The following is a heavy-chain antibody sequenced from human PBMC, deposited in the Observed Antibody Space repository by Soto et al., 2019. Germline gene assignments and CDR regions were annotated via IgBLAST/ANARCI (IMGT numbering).Heavy chain of an antibody. D-gene: IGHD3-22*01. CDR1: GFTFSSYG. CDR3: ARDGNYYDNTDPGLNN. Sequence: QVQLVESGGGVVQPGRSLRLSCAASGFTFSSYGMHWVRQAPGKGLEWVAVISYDGSNKYYADSVKGRFTISRDNSKNTRNLKRNSLKAENRAVYYCARDGNYYDNTDPGLNNWGQGTLVTVPP. V-gene: IGHV3-30*03. J-gene: IGHJ4*02. CDR2: ISYDGSNK.